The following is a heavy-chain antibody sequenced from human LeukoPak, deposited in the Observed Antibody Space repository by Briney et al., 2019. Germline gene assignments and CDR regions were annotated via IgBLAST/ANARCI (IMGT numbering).Heavy chain of an antibody. D-gene: IGHD5-24*01. CDR3: ARDFSLQVFDY. CDR1: GFTLTNYA. Sequence: QAGGSLRLSCAASGFTLTNYAMSWVRQAPGKGLEWVSGVSGSSGSTDYADSVKGRFTISRDDSKNTLYLQMNSLRAEDTAVYYCARDFSLQVFDYWGQGTLVTVFS. CDR2: VSGSSGST. J-gene: IGHJ4*02. V-gene: IGHV3-23*01.